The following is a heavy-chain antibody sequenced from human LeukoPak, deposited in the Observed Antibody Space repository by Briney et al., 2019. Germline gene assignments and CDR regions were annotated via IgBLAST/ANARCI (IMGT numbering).Heavy chain of an antibody. D-gene: IGHD3-3*01. J-gene: IGHJ5*02. CDR1: GYTFTGYY. Sequence: ASVKVSCKASGYTFTGYYMHWVRQAPGQGLEWMGWINPNSGGTNYAQKFQGRVTMTRDTSISTAYMELSRLRSDDTAVYYCARAAAYYDFWSGMWFDPWGQGTLVTVSS. V-gene: IGHV1-2*02. CDR3: ARAAAYYDFWSGMWFDP. CDR2: INPNSGGT.